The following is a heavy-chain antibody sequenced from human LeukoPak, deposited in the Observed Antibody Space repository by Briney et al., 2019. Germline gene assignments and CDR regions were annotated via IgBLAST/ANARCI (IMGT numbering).Heavy chain of an antibody. J-gene: IGHJ4*02. CDR1: GFTFDDYP. D-gene: IGHD5-12*01. Sequence: GGSLRLSCTGSGFTFDDYPINWVRQAPGKGLEWVGFIRSNLYGGTTEYAASVKGRFTVSRDDSKRTAFLQMNSLKTEDTAVYYCTTNRGYDPTLYYFDYWGQGTLVTASS. CDR2: IRSNLYGGTT. V-gene: IGHV3-49*04. CDR3: TTNRGYDPTLYYFDY.